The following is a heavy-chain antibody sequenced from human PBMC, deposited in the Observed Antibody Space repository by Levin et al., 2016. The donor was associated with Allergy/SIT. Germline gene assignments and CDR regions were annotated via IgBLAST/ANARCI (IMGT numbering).Heavy chain of an antibody. Sequence: WVRQAPGQGLEWMGGIIPPFGTTNYAQKFQGRVTITADESTGTAYMELTSLRSEDTAVFYCAGREQQLGGGWFDPWGQGTLVTVSS. J-gene: IGHJ5*02. V-gene: IGHV1-69*01. D-gene: IGHD6-13*01. CDR2: IIPPFGTT. CDR3: AGREQQLGGGWFDP.